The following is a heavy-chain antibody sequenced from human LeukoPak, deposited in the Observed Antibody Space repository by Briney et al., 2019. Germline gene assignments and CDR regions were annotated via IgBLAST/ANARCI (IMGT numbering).Heavy chain of an antibody. D-gene: IGHD3-10*01. J-gene: IGHJ5*02. CDR2: IYNSGST. Sequence: PSETLSLTCSVSGDSISIYYWSWIRQPPGKGLEWIGYIYNSGSTNYNPSLKSRVTISVDTSKNQFSLKLSSVTAADTAVYYCARAYYYGSGSYNWFDPWGQGTLVTVSS. CDR3: ARAYYYGSGSYNWFDP. CDR1: GDSISIYY. V-gene: IGHV4-59*08.